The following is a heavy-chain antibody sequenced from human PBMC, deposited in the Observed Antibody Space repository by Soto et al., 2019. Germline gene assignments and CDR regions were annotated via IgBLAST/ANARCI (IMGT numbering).Heavy chain of an antibody. CDR3: TRDPDYSNYVSWFDP. CDR1: GFTFSSYG. D-gene: IGHD4-4*01. V-gene: IGHV3-30*03. Sequence: GGSLRLSCAASGFTFSSYGMHWVRQAPGKGLEWVAVISYDGSNKYYADSVEGRFTISRDDSKSIAYLQMNSLKTEDTAVYYCTRDPDYSNYVSWFDPWGQGTLVTVSS. J-gene: IGHJ5*02. CDR2: ISYDGSNK.